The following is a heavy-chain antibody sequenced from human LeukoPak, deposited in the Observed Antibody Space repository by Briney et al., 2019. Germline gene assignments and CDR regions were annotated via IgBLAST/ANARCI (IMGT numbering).Heavy chain of an antibody. CDR1: GFTFSSYG. J-gene: IGHJ4*02. CDR3: ARDFSLQLFDY. V-gene: IGHV3-33*01. Sequence: PGGSLRLSCPASGFTFSSYGFHWVRQAPGKGLEWVAVIWSDGSYKYYADSVKGRFTISRDDSKNTLYLQMNSLRAEDTAVYYCARDFSLQLFDYWGQGTLVTVFS. CDR2: IWSDGSYK. D-gene: IGHD5-24*01.